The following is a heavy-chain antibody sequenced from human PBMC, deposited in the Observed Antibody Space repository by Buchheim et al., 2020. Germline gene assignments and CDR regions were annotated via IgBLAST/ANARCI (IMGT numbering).Heavy chain of an antibody. Sequence: EVQLVESGGGLVQPGGSLRLSCAASGFTFSSYEMNWVRQAPGKGLEWVSYISSSGSTIYYADSVKGRFTISRENAKNSLYLQMNSLRAEDTAVYYCARDRSPDYYDSSGTVWGQGTL. CDR3: ARDRSPDYYDSSGTV. J-gene: IGHJ4*02. V-gene: IGHV3-48*03. CDR2: ISSSGSTI. D-gene: IGHD3-22*01. CDR1: GFTFSSYE.